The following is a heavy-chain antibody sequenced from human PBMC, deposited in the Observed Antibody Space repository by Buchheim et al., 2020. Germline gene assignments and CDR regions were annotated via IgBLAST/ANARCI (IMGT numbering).Heavy chain of an antibody. D-gene: IGHD6-19*01. V-gene: IGHV4-31*03. CDR3: ARARALEVAGLDS. CDR1: GGSIKSGDNY. Sequence: QVQLQESGPRLVKPSQTLSLICTVSGGSIKSGDNYWSWIRQHPRKGLEWIGYIYYSGTTYYNPTLRSRLVISIDTSKNYFFLSLTSVTAADTAVYYCARARALEVAGLDSWGQGTL. CDR2: IYYSGTT. J-gene: IGHJ5*02.